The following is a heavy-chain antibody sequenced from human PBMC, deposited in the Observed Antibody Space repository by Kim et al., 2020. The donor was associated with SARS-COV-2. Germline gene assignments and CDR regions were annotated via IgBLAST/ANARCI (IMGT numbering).Heavy chain of an antibody. CDR3: ARDGDKISP. J-gene: IGHJ5*02. Sequence: GIANYEQKFQGRVTITADKSTSTAYMELSSLRSEDTAVYYCARDGDKISPWGQGTLVTVSS. CDR2: GIA. D-gene: IGHD7-27*01. V-gene: IGHV1-69*04.